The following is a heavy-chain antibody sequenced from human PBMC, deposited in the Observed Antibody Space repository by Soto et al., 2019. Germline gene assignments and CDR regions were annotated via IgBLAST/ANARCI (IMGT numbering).Heavy chain of an antibody. CDR2: IWFDGSNK. CDR3: ARGAWRVRGEHYFDY. V-gene: IGHV3-33*01. D-gene: IGHD3-10*01. J-gene: IGHJ4*02. CDR1: GFTFSSYG. Sequence: QVQLVESGGGVVQPGRSLRLSCAVSGFTFSSYGMRWVRQAPGKGLEWVAVIWFDGSNKYYADSVKGRFTISRDNSKNTLYLQMNSLRADDTAVYYCARGAWRVRGEHYFDYWGQGTLVTVSS.